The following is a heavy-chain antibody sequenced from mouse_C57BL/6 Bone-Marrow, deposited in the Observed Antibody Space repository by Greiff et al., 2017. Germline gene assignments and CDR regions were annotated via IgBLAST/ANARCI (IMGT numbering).Heavy chain of an antibody. CDR3: ARNSNAWFAY. CDR2: IWGGGST. D-gene: IGHD2-5*01. CDR1: GFSLTSYG. J-gene: IGHJ3*01. Sequence: QVQLKESGPGLVQPSQSLSITCTVYGFSLTSYGVHWVRQSPGKGLEWLGVIWGGGSTDYNAAFISRLSISKDNSKSLVFFKMNRRQADDTAIYCSARNSNAWFAYWGQGTLVTVSA. V-gene: IGHV2-2*01.